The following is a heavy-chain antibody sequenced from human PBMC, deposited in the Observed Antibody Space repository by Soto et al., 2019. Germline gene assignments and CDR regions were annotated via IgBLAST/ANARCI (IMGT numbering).Heavy chain of an antibody. J-gene: IGHJ3*02. CDR3: AREFDYGDYPEAFDI. CDR1: GFTFSSYA. V-gene: IGHV3-30-3*01. Sequence: QVQLVESGGGVVQPGRSLRLSCAASGFTFSSYAMHWVRQAPGKGLEWVAVISYDGSNKYYADSVKGRFTISRDNSKNTLYLQMNSLRAEDTAVYYCAREFDYGDYPEAFDIWGQGTMVTVSS. CDR2: ISYDGSNK. D-gene: IGHD4-17*01.